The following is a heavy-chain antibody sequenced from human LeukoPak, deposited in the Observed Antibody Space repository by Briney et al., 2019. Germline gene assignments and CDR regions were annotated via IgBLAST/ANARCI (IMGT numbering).Heavy chain of an antibody. D-gene: IGHD1-26*01. CDR2: IYASGENT. J-gene: IGHJ4*02. CDR1: RFTFSSYA. CDR3: VRGLRELPY. Sequence: GGSLRLSCAAPRFTFSSYAMTWVRQAPGKGLEWVSGIYASGENTYYADSVKGRFTISRDTSKNTLYLQMNSLRGEDTAVYYCVRGLRELPYWGQGTLVTVSS. V-gene: IGHV3-23*01.